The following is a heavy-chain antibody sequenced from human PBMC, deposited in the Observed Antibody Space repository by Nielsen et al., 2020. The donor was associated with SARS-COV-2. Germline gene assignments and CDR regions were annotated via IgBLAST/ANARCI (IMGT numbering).Heavy chain of an antibody. Sequence: SGPTLVKPTQTLTLTCTFSGFSLNTRGMCVSWIRQPPGKALEWLARIDWDDDKYYNTSLKTRLTISKDTSKSQVVLRMTNMDPVDTATYYCARIQTPVTTITWWYFDVWGRGTLVAVSS. CDR2: IDWDDDK. CDR1: GFSLNTRGMC. CDR3: ARIQTPVTTITWWYFDV. V-gene: IGHV2-70*11. J-gene: IGHJ2*01. D-gene: IGHD4-17*01.